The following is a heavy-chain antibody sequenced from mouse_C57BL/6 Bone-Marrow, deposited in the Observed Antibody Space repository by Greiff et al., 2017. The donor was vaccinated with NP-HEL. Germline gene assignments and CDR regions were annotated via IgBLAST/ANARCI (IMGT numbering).Heavy chain of an antibody. Sequence: LQESGAELVKPGASVKISCKASGYAFSSYWMNWVKQRPGKGLEWIGQIYPGDGDTNYNGKFKGKATLTADKSSSTAYMQLSSLTSEDSAVYFCARAYYQYFDYWGQGTTLTVSS. J-gene: IGHJ2*01. CDR3: ARAYYQYFDY. D-gene: IGHD2-10*01. CDR2: IYPGDGDT. V-gene: IGHV1-80*01. CDR1: GYAFSSYW.